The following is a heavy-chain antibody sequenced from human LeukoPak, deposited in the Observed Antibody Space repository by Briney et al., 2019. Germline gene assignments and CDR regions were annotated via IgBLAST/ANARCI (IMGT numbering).Heavy chain of an antibody. V-gene: IGHV3-30*02. D-gene: IGHD2/OR15-2a*01. CDR3: AKVAGLIVGGAFDI. J-gene: IGHJ3*02. CDR1: GFTFSSYG. Sequence: GGSLRLSCAASGFTFSSYGMHWVRQAPGKGLEWVAFIRYDGSNKYYADSVKGRFTISRDNSKNTLYLQMNSLRAEDTAVYYCAKVAGLIVGGAFDIWGQGTMVTVSS. CDR2: IRYDGSNK.